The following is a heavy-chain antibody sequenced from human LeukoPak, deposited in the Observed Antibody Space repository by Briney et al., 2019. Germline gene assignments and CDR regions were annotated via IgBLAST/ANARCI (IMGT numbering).Heavy chain of an antibody. J-gene: IGHJ3*02. V-gene: IGHV3-9*01. CDR1: EFTFDDYA. D-gene: IGHD3-10*01. CDR2: ISWNSGSI. CDR3: AKDINYGSGNYSHGAFDI. Sequence: GGSLRLSCAASEFTFDDYAMHWVRQAPGKGLEWVSGISWNSGSIGYADSVKGRFTISRDNAKNSLYLQMNSLRAEDTALYYCAKDINYGSGNYSHGAFDIWGQGTMVTVST.